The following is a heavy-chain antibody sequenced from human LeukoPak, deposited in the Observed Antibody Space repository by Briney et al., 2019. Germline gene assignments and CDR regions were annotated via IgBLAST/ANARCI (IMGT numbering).Heavy chain of an antibody. CDR3: ATPYSGGYQGLDI. CDR1: GGSISSNKCY. CDR2: IYYSGST. Sequence: SETLSLTCTVSGGSISSNKCYWGWIRQPPGKGLEWIGSIYYSGSTYYNPTLKSRVTIFVDTSKNQFSLKLSSVTAADTAVYYCATPYSGGYQGLDIRGQGTMVTVSS. J-gene: IGHJ3*02. V-gene: IGHV4-39*01. D-gene: IGHD1-26*01.